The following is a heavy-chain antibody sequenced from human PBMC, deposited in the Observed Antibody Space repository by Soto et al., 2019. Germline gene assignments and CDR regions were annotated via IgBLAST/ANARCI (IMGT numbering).Heavy chain of an antibody. J-gene: IGHJ3*02. V-gene: IGHV1-18*01. CDR1: GYTFTSYG. Sequence: ASVKVSCKASGYTFTSYGISWVRQAPGQGLEWMGWISAYNGNTNYAQKLQGRVTMTTDTSTSTAYMELRSLRSGDTAVYYCARALANRLRGYCSGGSCNDAFDIWGQGTMVTVSS. D-gene: IGHD2-15*01. CDR3: ARALANRLRGYCSGGSCNDAFDI. CDR2: ISAYNGNT.